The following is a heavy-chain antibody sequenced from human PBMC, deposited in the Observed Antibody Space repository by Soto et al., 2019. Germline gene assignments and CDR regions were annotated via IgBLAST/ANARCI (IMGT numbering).Heavy chain of an antibody. Sequence: PSQTLSLTCAISGDSVSSNSAAWNWIRQSPSRGLEWLGRTYYRSRWYNDYAVSVKSRITVNPDTSKNQFSLHLNPVTPEDTAVYYCARDQLLPTYYYYYYMDVWGKGTTVTVSS. CDR2: TYYRSRWYN. CDR1: GDSVSSNSAA. D-gene: IGHD2-2*01. V-gene: IGHV6-1*01. CDR3: ARDQLLPTYYYYYYMDV. J-gene: IGHJ6*03.